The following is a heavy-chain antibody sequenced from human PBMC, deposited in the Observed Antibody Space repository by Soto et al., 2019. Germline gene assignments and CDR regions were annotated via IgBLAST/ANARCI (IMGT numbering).Heavy chain of an antibody. D-gene: IGHD6-19*01. CDR3: AKGGRQWLVTSDFNY. CDR2: VSRDGRNT. CDR1: GFTFSDYA. J-gene: IGHJ4*02. V-gene: IGHV3-30*18. Sequence: VQLVESGGGVVQPGRSLRLSCAASGFTFSDYAMHWVRQAPGKGLECVAVVSRDGRNTHYADSVKGRFTISRDSSKNTVSLEMTSLRAEDTAVYYCAKGGRQWLVTSDFNYWGQGALVTVSS.